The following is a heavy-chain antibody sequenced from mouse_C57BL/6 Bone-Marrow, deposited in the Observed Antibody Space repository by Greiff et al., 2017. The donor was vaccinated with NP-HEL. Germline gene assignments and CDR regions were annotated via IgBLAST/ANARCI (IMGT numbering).Heavy chain of an antibody. Sequence: QVQLQQPGAELVKPGASVKLSCKASGYTFTSYWMHWVKQRPGQGLEWIGMIHPNSGSTNYNEKFKSKATLTVDKSSSTAYMQLISLTSEDSAVYYCAREGAYYSNYLYYFDYWGQGTTLTVSS. J-gene: IGHJ2*01. CDR2: IHPNSGST. CDR3: AREGAYYSNYLYYFDY. D-gene: IGHD2-5*01. V-gene: IGHV1-64*01. CDR1: GYTFTSYW.